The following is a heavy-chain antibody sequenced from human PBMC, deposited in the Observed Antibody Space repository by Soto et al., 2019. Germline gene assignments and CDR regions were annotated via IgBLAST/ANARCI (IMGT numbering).Heavy chain of an antibody. CDR2: ISGSGGST. V-gene: IGHV3-23*01. CDR1: GFTFTSYA. CDR3: AKDLYGDRRYRMDV. Sequence: DVQLLESGGGLVQPGGSLRLSCAASGFTFTSYAMSWVRQAPGKGLEWVSAISGSGGSTYYAASVKGRFPISRDNYNKTGYLQMDSLRAEDTAVCDCAKDLYGDRRYRMDVWGQGTTVNVSS. J-gene: IGHJ6*02. D-gene: IGHD3-10*02.